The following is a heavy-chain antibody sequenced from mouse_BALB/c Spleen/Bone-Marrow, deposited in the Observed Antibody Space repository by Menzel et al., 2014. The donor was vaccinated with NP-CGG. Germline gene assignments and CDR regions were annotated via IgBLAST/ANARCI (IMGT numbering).Heavy chain of an antibody. Sequence: LVESGPELVKPGASVKISCKASGYSFTSYYIRWVKQRPGQGLEWIGWIFPGSGNTKYNEKFKGKATLTADTSSSTAYMQLSSLTSEDSAVYFCARTRAYDYDGGFAYWGQGTLVTVSA. D-gene: IGHD2-4*01. CDR1: GYSFTSYY. V-gene: IGHV1-66*01. J-gene: IGHJ3*01. CDR2: IFPGSGNT. CDR3: ARTRAYDYDGGFAY.